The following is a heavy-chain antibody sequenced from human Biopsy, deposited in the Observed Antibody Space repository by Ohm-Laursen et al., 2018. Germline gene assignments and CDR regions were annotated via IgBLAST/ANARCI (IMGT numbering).Heavy chain of an antibody. CDR3: ARHAPSYSGSYWRYFDL. CDR2: TYYTGST. D-gene: IGHD1-26*01. J-gene: IGHJ2*01. CDR1: GGSISSYY. V-gene: IGHV4-59*08. Sequence: SDTLSLTCSVSGGSISSYYWSWIRQPPGKGLEWIGYTYYTGSTSYNPSLKSRVTISVDTSMNHLSLRLTSVTAADTAVYYCARHAPSYSGSYWRYFDLWGRGTLVTVSS.